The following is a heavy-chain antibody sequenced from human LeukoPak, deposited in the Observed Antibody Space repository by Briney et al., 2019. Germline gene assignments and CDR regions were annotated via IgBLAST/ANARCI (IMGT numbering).Heavy chain of an antibody. CDR3: ARAYYDSSGYSDYFDY. Sequence: PSETLSLTCTVSGYSISSGYYWGWIRQPPGKGLEWIGSIYHSGSTYYNPSLKSRVTISVDTSKNQFSLKLSSVTAADTAVYHCARAYYDSSGYSDYFDYWGQGTLVTVSS. CDR2: IYHSGST. CDR1: GYSISSGYY. V-gene: IGHV4-38-2*02. D-gene: IGHD3-22*01. J-gene: IGHJ4*02.